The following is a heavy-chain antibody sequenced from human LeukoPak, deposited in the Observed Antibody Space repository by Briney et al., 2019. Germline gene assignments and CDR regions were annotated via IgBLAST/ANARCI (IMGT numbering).Heavy chain of an antibody. CDR1: GFTFSNYG. CDR3: ARGLSGYASSLGY. CDR2: IPSDGGKK. D-gene: IGHD6-6*01. Sequence: GGSLRLSCAASGFTFSNYGMHWVRQAPGKGLEWVAFIPSDGGKKYYADSVKGRFTISRDNSENTLYLQMNSLRAEDTAVYYCARGLSGYASSLGYWGQGTLVTVSA. J-gene: IGHJ4*02. V-gene: IGHV3-30*02.